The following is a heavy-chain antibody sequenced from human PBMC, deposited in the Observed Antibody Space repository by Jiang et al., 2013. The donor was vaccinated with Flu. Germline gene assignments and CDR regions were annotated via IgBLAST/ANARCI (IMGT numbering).Heavy chain of an antibody. Sequence: LLKPSETLSLTCAVYGGSFSGYYWSWIRQPPGKGLEWIGEINHSGSTNYNPSLKSRVTISVDTSKNQFSLKLSSVTAADTAVYYCARGSGMIVVPPGVRNAFDIWGQGTMVTVSS. CDR2: INHSGST. D-gene: IGHD3-22*01. J-gene: IGHJ3*02. CDR1: GGSFSGYY. V-gene: IGHV4-34*01. CDR3: ARGSGMIVVPPGVRNAFDI.